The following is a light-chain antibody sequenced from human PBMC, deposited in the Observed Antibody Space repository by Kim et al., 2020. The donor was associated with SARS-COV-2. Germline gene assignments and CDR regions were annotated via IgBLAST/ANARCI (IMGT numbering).Light chain of an antibody. CDR1: QSVSSSY. CDR3: QQYGSSPLT. CDR2: GAS. J-gene: IGKJ4*01. Sequence: DTVLTQPPGTLSLSPGERATLSCRASQSVSSSYLAWYQQKPGQAPRLLIYGASSRATGIPDRFSGSGSGTDFTLTISRLEPEDFAVYYCQQYGSSPLTFGGGTKLEIK. V-gene: IGKV3-20*01.